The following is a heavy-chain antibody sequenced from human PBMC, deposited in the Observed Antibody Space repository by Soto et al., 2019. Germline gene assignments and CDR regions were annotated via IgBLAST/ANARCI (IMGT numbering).Heavy chain of an antibody. CDR3: SRVLYQDGRSSDAFDI. Sequence: GGSLRLSCAASGFTFSSYAMSWVRQSPGKGLEWVSSATDNGATTYYANSVKGRFTISRDNSKNTLYLQMNSLRAEDTAVYYCSRVLYQDGRSSDAFDIWGQGTVVTVSS. CDR1: GFTFSSYA. J-gene: IGHJ3*02. D-gene: IGHD2-15*01. CDR2: ATDNGATT. V-gene: IGHV3-23*01.